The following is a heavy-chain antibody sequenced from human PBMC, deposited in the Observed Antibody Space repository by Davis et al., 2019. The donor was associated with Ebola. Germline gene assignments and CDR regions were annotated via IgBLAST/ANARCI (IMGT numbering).Heavy chain of an antibody. CDR1: GFTFSSYG. CDR2: IWYDGINE. V-gene: IGHV3-33*01. CDR3: ARSLGGSDFDY. J-gene: IGHJ4*02. D-gene: IGHD6-25*01. Sequence: PGGSLRLSCAASGFTFSSYGMHWVRQAPGKGLEWVTFIWYDGINEYYGDSVKGRFTISRDNSKNTLYLQMNSLRAEDTAVYYCARSLGGSDFDYWGQGTLVTVSS.